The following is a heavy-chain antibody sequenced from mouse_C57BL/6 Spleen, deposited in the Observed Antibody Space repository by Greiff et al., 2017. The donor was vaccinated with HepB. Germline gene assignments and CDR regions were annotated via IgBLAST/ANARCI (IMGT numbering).Heavy chain of an antibody. Sequence: QVQLKQPGAELVKPGASVKLSCKASGYTFTSYWMHWVKQRPGRGLEWIGRIDPNSGGTKYNEKFKSKATLTVDKPSSTAYMQLSSLTSEDSAVYYCATHYYGSSYSYYAMDYWGQGTSVTVSS. CDR2: IDPNSGGT. J-gene: IGHJ4*01. CDR3: ATHYYGSSYSYYAMDY. CDR1: GYTFTSYW. V-gene: IGHV1-72*01. D-gene: IGHD1-1*01.